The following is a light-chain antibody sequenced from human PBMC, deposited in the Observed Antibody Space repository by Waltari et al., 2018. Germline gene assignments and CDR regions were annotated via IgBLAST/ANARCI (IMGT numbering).Light chain of an antibody. V-gene: IGLV2-14*03. CDR3: SSYTNTNTIF. Sequence: QSALTQPASVSGSPGQSITISCTGTSTDVGVYNYVSWYQHLPGKAPKLIIYDVSRWPSGVSNRFSGSKSGNTASLTISGLQAEDEADYYCSSYTNTNTIFFGGGTKVTVL. CDR2: DVS. J-gene: IGLJ2*01. CDR1: STDVGVYNY.